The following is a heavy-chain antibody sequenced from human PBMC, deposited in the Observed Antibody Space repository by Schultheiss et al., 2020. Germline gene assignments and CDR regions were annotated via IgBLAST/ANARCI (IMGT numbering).Heavy chain of an antibody. CDR3: ARQVPHWDYMDV. D-gene: IGHD3-16*01. Sequence: KVSCKGSGYSFTSYWIGWVRQMPGKGLEWMGRIDPSDSYTNYSPSFQGQVTISADKSISTAYLQWNSLKASDTAMYYCARQVPHWDYMDVWGKGTTVTVSS. CDR2: IDPSDSYT. J-gene: IGHJ6*03. V-gene: IGHV5-10-1*04. CDR1: GYSFTSYW.